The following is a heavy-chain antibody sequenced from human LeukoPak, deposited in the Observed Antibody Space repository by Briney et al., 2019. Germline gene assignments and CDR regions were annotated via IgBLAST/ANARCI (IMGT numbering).Heavy chain of an antibody. CDR3: ARAYYYYYYYMDV. CDR2: IYHSGST. CDR1: GYSISSGYY. Sequence: PSETLSLTCTVSGYSISSGYYWGWIRQPPGKGLEWIGSIYHSGSTYYNPSLKSRVTISVDTSKNQFSLKLSSVTAADTAVYYCARAYYYYYYYMDVWGKGTTVTVS. V-gene: IGHV4-38-2*02. J-gene: IGHJ6*03.